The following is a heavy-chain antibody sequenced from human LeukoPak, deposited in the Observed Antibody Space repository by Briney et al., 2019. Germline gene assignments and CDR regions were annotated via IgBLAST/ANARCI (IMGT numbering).Heavy chain of an antibody. D-gene: IGHD3-22*01. CDR2: IIPIFGTA. CDR1: GYTFTSYG. V-gene: IGHV1-69*13. CDR3: ARGQTGYYYDSSGYYWD. J-gene: IGHJ4*02. Sequence: GASVKVSXKASGYTFTSYGISWVRQAPGQGLEWMGGIIPIFGTANYAQKFQGRVTITADESTSTAYMELSSLRSDDTAVYYCARGQTGYYYDSSGYYWDWGQGTLVTVSS.